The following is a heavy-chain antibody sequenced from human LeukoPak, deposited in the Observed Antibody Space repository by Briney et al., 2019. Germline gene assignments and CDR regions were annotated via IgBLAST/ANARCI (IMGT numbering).Heavy chain of an antibody. V-gene: IGHV4-39*01. CDR2: IYYSGST. Sequence: SEALSVTCTVPGGSITTSSYYWGWIRLPPGEGLEWIGIIYYSGSTYYNPSLKGRITISVDTSKNQFSLKLSSVTAADTAVYYCARAFRARYFDLWGRGTLVTVSS. CDR3: ARAFRARYFDL. CDR1: GGSITTSSYY. D-gene: IGHD2/OR15-2a*01. J-gene: IGHJ2*01.